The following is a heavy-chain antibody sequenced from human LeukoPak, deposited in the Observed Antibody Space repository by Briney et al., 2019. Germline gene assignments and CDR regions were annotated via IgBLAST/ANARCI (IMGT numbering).Heavy chain of an antibody. CDR1: GYTLNVFF. CDR3: ASGRVSGSLR. J-gene: IGHJ4*02. V-gene: IGHV1-2*02. CDR2: INPNSGDT. Sequence: ASVKVSCKASGYTLNVFFMQWVREAPGQGLEWMGWINPNSGDTNYAQRFQGRVTMTLDTSNSAAYMELTSLTPDDTAMYYCASGRVSGSLRWGQGTLVTVSS. D-gene: IGHD1-26*01.